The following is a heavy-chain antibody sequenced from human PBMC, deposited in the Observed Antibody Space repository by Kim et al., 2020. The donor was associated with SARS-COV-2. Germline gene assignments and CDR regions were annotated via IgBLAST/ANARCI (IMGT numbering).Heavy chain of an antibody. D-gene: IGHD7-27*01. Sequence: NDYAVSVKSRITINPDTSKNQFSLQLNSVTPEDTAVYYCAILTGTDAFDIWGQGTMVTVSS. CDR2: N. V-gene: IGHV6-1*01. CDR3: AILTGTDAFDI. J-gene: IGHJ3*02.